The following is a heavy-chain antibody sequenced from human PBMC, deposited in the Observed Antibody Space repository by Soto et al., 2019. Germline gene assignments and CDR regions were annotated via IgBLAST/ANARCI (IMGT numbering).Heavy chain of an antibody. J-gene: IGHJ4*02. V-gene: IGHV4-59*01. Sequence: QVQLLESGPGLVKPSETLSLTCTIYGGSISSYFWSWIRQPPGKGLEWIGYIHYSGTTVYSPSLKSRVTMSIDTSENQFTLHLTSVTAADTAVYYCARDTVSYYLDSLGQGSLVTVSS. D-gene: IGHD1-26*01. CDR2: IHYSGTT. CDR1: GGSISSYF. CDR3: ARDTVSYYLDS.